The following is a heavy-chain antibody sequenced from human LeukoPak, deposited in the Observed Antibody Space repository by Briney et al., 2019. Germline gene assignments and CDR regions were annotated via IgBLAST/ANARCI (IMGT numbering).Heavy chain of an antibody. CDR3: ARGGPDAFDI. V-gene: IGHV4-39*01. J-gene: IGHJ3*02. CDR1: GGSITSSTYC. CDR2: ICYTGST. Sequence: SETLSLTCTVSGGSITSSTYCWAWICQPPGKGLEWIGTICYTGSTYYSPSLKSRVTISVDTSKSQFSLKLNSVPATDTAVYYCARGGPDAFDIWGQGTMVTVSS. D-gene: IGHD2-15*01.